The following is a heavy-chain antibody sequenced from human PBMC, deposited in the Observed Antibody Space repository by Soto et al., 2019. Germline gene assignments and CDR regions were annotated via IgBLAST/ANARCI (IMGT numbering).Heavy chain of an antibody. D-gene: IGHD6-13*01. CDR2: ITSYNGTT. J-gene: IGHJ6*02. V-gene: IGHV1-18*01. CDR3: ARDRRGTSAPGGGMDV. CDR1: GYNFNSYR. Sequence: QVQLVQSGGEVKKPGASVKVSCKAFGYNFNSYRINWVRQAPGQGLEWLGWITSYNGTTDYAQKFQGRVTMTTDTSTSTAYLELRSLSSDDTAVYYCARDRRGTSAPGGGMDVWGQGTTVTVSS.